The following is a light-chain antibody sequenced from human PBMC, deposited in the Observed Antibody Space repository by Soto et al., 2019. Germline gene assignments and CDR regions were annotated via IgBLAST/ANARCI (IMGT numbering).Light chain of an antibody. CDR1: QSVSSSY. J-gene: IGKJ4*01. V-gene: IGKV3-20*01. Sequence: EIVLTQSPGTLSLSPGERATLSCRASQSVSSSYLAWYQQKPGQAPRLLIYGASSRATGIPDRFSGTGSGTDFPLPISRLEPEDFAVYYCQQYGSSPRLTFGGGTKVEIK. CDR3: QQYGSSPRLT. CDR2: GAS.